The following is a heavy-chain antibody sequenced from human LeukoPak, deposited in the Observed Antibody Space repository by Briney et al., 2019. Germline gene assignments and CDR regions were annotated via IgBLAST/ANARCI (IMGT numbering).Heavy chain of an antibody. CDR2: INHSGST. Sequence: SETLSLTCAVYGGSFSGYYWSWIRQPPGKGLEWIGEINHSGSTNYNPSLKSRVTISVDTSKNQFSLKLSSVTAADTAVYYCARHFPSSITMVRGGGMDVWGKGTTVTISS. D-gene: IGHD3-10*01. CDR1: GGSFSGYY. CDR3: ARHFPSSITMVRGGGMDV. J-gene: IGHJ6*04. V-gene: IGHV4-34*01.